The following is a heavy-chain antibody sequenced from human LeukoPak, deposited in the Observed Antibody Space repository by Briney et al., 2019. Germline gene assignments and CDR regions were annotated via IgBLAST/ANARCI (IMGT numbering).Heavy chain of an antibody. CDR3: ARVIRYSSGWHAFDI. V-gene: IGHV1-8*01. D-gene: IGHD6-19*01. Sequence: ASVKVSCKASGYTFTSYDINWVRQATGQGLEWMGWMDPNSGNTGYAQKFQGRVTMTRNTSISTAYMELSSLRSEDTAVYYCARVIRYSSGWHAFDIWGQGTMVTVSS. CDR2: MDPNSGNT. J-gene: IGHJ3*02. CDR1: GYTFTSYD.